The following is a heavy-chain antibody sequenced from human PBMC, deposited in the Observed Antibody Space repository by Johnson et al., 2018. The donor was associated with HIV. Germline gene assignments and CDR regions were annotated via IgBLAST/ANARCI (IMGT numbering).Heavy chain of an antibody. Sequence: VQLVESGGGLAQPGGSLRLSCAASGITFRSYLLTWVRQAPGKGLEWVSYITSSGTTIYHVDSVKGRFTISRDNAKNSLYLQMNSLRAADTALYYCARETHYYDSSGYYVDAFDIWGQGTMVTVSS. CDR3: ARETHYYDSSGYYVDAFDI. V-gene: IGHV3-48*04. J-gene: IGHJ3*02. CDR2: ITSSGTTI. CDR1: GITFRSYL. D-gene: IGHD3-22*01.